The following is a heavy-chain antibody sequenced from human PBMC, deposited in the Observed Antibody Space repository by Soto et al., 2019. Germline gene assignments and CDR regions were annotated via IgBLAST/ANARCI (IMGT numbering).Heavy chain of an antibody. Sequence: GGSLRLSCAASGFTFSSYAMSWVRQAPGKGLEWVSAISGSGGSTYYADSVKGRFTISRDNSKNTLYLQMNSLRAEDTAVYYCAKARDPPGIFPDTDYFDYWGQGTLVTVSS. CDR3: AKARDPPGIFPDTDYFDY. V-gene: IGHV3-23*01. CDR2: ISGSGGST. J-gene: IGHJ4*02. CDR1: GFTFSSYA. D-gene: IGHD1-1*01.